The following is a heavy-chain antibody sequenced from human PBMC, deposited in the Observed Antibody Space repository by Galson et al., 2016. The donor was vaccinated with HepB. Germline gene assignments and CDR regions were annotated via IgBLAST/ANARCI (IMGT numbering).Heavy chain of an antibody. D-gene: IGHD4-23*01. Sequence: SLRLSCAASRFTVSSNNMDWVRQAPGKGLEWVSVFYSSGKTAHADSVEGRFTVSRDTSKNMLYLQMNSLRAEDTAIYYCVREVYGGALDYWGQGTLVSVSS. J-gene: IGHJ4*02. CDR2: FYSSGKT. CDR3: VREVYGGALDY. CDR1: RFTVSSNN. V-gene: IGHV3-53*01.